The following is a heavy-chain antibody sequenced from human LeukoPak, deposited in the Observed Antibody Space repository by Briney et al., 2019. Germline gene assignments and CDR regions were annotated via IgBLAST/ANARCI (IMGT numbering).Heavy chain of an antibody. Sequence: ASVKVSCKASGYTFTSYDINWVRQATGQGLEWMGWISAYNGNTNYAQKLQGRVTMTTDTSTSTAYMELRSLRSDDTAVYYCARARGYSYGLMYYFDYWGQGTLVTVTS. CDR3: ARARGYSYGLMYYFDY. CDR1: GYTFTSYD. V-gene: IGHV1-18*01. D-gene: IGHD5-18*01. J-gene: IGHJ4*02. CDR2: ISAYNGNT.